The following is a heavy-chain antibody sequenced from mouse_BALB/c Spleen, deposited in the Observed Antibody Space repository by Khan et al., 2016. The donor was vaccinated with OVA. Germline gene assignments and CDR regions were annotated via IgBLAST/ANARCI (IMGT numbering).Heavy chain of an antibody. Sequence: EVQLQQSGAELVKPGASVKLSCTASGFNIRDNYIHWVKQRPEQGLEWIGRIAPANGNVKYDQKFQGKATITADTSSNTAYLQVSSLTSEDSAVYSCALPSYDPRYFDVWGAGTTVTVSS. CDR1: GFNIRDNY. CDR3: ALPSYDPRYFDV. CDR2: IAPANGNV. J-gene: IGHJ1*01. D-gene: IGHD2-3*01. V-gene: IGHV14-3*02.